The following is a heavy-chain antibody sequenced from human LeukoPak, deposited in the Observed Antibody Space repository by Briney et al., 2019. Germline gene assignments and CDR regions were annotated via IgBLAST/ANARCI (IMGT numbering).Heavy chain of an antibody. CDR2: ISAYNGDT. CDR1: GYTFTNYG. V-gene: IGHV1-18*01. J-gene: IGHJ6*03. CDR3: ERGLDLGSRGYYYFDYHYYYMDV. Sequence: ASVKVSCKASGYTFTNYGITWVRQAPGQGLEWMGWISAYNGDTHYAQKLQGRVAMTTDTSTRTVYMELRSLRHDDTAVYYCERGLDLGSRGYYYFDYHYYYMDVWGKGTTVAVSS. D-gene: IGHD3-22*01.